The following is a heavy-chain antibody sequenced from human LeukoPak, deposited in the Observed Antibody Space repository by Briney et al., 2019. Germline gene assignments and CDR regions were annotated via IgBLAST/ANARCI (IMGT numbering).Heavy chain of an antibody. CDR2: IYYSGST. CDR1: SGSISSSSYY. Sequence: SETLSLTCSVSSGSISSSSYYWGWIRQPPGKGLEWIGSIYYSGSTYCNPSLKSRVTISVDTSKNQFSLKLSSVTAADTAVYYCARRGSGSYFKPYYFDYWGQGTLVTVSS. CDR3: ARRGSGSYFKPYYFDY. J-gene: IGHJ4*02. D-gene: IGHD3-10*01. V-gene: IGHV4-39*01.